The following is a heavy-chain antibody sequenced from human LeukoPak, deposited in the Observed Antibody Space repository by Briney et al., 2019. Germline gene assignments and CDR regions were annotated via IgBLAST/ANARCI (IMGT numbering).Heavy chain of an antibody. CDR2: IYYSGST. CDR3: ARDMNLPGGDSFDI. J-gene: IGHJ3*02. CDR1: GGSISSYY. V-gene: IGHV4-59*01. D-gene: IGHD2-2*01. Sequence: PSETLSLTCTVSGGSISSYYWSWTRQPPGKGLEWIGYIYYSGSTNYNPSLKSRVTISVDTSKNQFSLKLSSVTAADTAVYYCARDMNLPGGDSFDIWGQGTMVTVSS.